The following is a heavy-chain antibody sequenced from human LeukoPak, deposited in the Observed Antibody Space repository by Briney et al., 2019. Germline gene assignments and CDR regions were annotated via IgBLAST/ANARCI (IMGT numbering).Heavy chain of an antibody. Sequence: GGSLRLSCVASGFTFSTYWMSLVRQAPGKGLEWVANIKQDGSKNYYVESVKGRFTISRDNAKNSLYLQMNSLRVEDTAVYYCARDKIVGATYFDYWGQGTLVIVSS. CDR3: ARDKIVGATYFDY. CDR1: GFTFSTYW. J-gene: IGHJ4*02. D-gene: IGHD1-26*01. V-gene: IGHV3-7*01. CDR2: IKQDGSKN.